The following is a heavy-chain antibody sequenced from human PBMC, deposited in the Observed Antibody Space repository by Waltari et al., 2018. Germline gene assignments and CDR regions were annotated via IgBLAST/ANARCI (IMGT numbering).Heavy chain of an antibody. CDR2: IYYSGST. Sequence: QLQLQESGPGLVKPSETLSLTCTVSGGSISSSNYYWGWIRQPPGKGLEWIGSIYYSGSTYCNPSHKSRVTISVDTSKNQFSLKLSSVTVADTAVYYCARQDWSSGWYWGVYWGQGTLVTVSS. D-gene: IGHD6-19*01. V-gene: IGHV4-39*01. J-gene: IGHJ4*02. CDR3: ARQDWSSGWYWGVY. CDR1: GGSISSSNYY.